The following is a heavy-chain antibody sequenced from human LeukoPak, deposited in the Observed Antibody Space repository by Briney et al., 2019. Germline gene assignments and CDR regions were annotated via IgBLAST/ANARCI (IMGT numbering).Heavy chain of an antibody. V-gene: IGHV3-9*01. Sequence: GGSLRLSCTASGFTFGDYAMSWFRQAPGKGPEWVSGMSWNSGSIDYADSVKGRFTISRDNAKNSLYLQMNSLRAEDTALYYCAKARGHSSGWYYFDYWGQGTLVTVSS. CDR3: AKARGHSSGWYYFDY. D-gene: IGHD6-19*01. J-gene: IGHJ4*02. CDR2: MSWNSGSI. CDR1: GFTFGDYA.